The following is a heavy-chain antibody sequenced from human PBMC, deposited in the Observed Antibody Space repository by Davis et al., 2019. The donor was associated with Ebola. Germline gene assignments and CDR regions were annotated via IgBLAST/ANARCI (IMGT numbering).Heavy chain of an antibody. D-gene: IGHD5/OR15-5a*01. CDR3: ARDRMSIQGRFDY. Sequence: SVKVSCKASGGTFSSYAISWVRQAPGQGLEWMGGIIPIFGTANYAQKFQGRVTITADESTSTAYMELSSLRSEDTAVYYCARDRMSIQGRFDYWGQGTLVTVSS. CDR1: GGTFSSYA. V-gene: IGHV1-69*13. CDR2: IIPIFGTA. J-gene: IGHJ4*02.